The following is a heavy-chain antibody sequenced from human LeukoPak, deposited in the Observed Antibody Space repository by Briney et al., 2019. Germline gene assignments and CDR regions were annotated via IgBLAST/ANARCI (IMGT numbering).Heavy chain of an antibody. D-gene: IGHD1-26*01. CDR3: ARGGGMGYYYYYMDV. CDR1: GGSISSSSYY. V-gene: IGHV4-39*07. Sequence: PSETLSLTCTVSGGSISSSSYYWGWIRQPPGKGLEWIGSIYYSGSTYYNPSLKSRVTISVDTSKNQFSLKLSSVTAADTAVYYCARGGGMGYYYYYMDVWGKGTTVTVSS. J-gene: IGHJ6*03. CDR2: IYYSGST.